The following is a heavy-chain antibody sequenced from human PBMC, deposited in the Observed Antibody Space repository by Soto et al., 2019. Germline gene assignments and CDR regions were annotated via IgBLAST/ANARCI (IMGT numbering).Heavy chain of an antibody. CDR1: GFTFSSYA. J-gene: IGHJ6*02. CDR2: ISGSGGST. Sequence: GGSLRLSCAASGFTFSSYAMSWVRQAPGKGLEWVSAISGSGGSTYYADSVKVRFTISRDNSKSTLYLQMNSLGAGDTAVYYCAKNSGTQTVFGGSGSYYNQWSPGVNYYYGMDVWGQGTTVTVSS. D-gene: IGHD3-10*01. V-gene: IGHV3-23*01. CDR3: AKNSGTQTVFGGSGSYYNQWSPGVNYYYGMDV.